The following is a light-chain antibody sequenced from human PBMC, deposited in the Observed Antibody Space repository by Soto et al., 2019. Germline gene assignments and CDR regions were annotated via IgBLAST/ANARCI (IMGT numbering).Light chain of an antibody. CDR3: TSYTNTGTLV. J-gene: IGLJ3*02. CDR1: SSDVGGYNY. Sequence: QSALTQPASVSGSPGQSITISCTGTSSDVGGYNYVSWYQQYPGKAPKLMIYEVNNRPSGISNRFSGSKSGNTASLTISGLQADDEADYYCTSYTNTGTLVFGGGTQLTVL. V-gene: IGLV2-14*01. CDR2: EVN.